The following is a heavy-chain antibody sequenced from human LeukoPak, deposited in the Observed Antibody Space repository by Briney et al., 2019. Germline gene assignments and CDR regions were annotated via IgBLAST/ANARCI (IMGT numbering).Heavy chain of an antibody. CDR2: INNDGTST. Sequence: GGSLRLSCAVSGFTFTTYGMTWVRQAPGKGLVGVSRINNDGTSTSYADSVKGRFTISRDNAKNTLYLQMNSLRAEDTAMYYCVRDTTVSRMDVWGQGTTVTVSS. CDR1: GFTFTTYG. D-gene: IGHD4-11*01. CDR3: VRDTTVSRMDV. V-gene: IGHV3-74*01. J-gene: IGHJ6*01.